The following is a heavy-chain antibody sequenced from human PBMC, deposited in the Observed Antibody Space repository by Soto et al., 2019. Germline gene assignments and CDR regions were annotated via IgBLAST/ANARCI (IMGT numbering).Heavy chain of an antibody. CDR1: GFTFSYYA. V-gene: IGHV3-30-3*01. D-gene: IGHD3-10*01. Sequence: QVQLVESGGGVVQPGRSLRLSCAASGFTFSYYAIHWVRQAPGKGLQWVAVISYDGSNKYYADSVKGRFTISRDNSKNTLYLQMDSLRAADTAMYYCARDSRYHSGSFGFQHWGQGTLVTVSS. CDR3: ARDSRYHSGSFGFQH. J-gene: IGHJ1*01. CDR2: ISYDGSNK.